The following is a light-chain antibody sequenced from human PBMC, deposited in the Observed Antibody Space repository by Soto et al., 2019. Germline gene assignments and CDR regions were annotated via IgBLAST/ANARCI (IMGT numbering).Light chain of an antibody. J-gene: IGLJ3*02. V-gene: IGLV2-14*01. CDR1: SSDIGDYNY. Sequence: QSALAQPASVSGSPGQSITVSCVGTSSDIGDYNYVSWYQHLPGKAPQLIIFEVSNRPSGVSHRFSGSKSGATASLAISGLQANVVPYYYFKSYLSTITMVFGRGTKVTVL. CDR3: KSYLSTITMV. CDR2: EVS.